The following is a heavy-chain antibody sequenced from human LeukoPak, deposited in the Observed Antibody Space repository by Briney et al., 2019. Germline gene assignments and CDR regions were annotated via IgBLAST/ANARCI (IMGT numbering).Heavy chain of an antibody. Sequence: ASVKVSCKASGYTFTSYGISWVRQAPGQGLEWMGWISAYNGNTNYAQKLQGRVTMTTDTSTSTAYMELRSLRSDDTAVYYCARDVEPTAAGTPNGLDYWGQGTPVTVSS. J-gene: IGHJ4*02. V-gene: IGHV1-18*01. CDR3: ARDVEPTAAGTPNGLDY. CDR2: ISAYNGNT. CDR1: GYTFTSYG. D-gene: IGHD6-13*01.